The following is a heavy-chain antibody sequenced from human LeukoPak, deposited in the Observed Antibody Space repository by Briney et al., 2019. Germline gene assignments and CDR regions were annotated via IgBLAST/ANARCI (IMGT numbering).Heavy chain of an antibody. D-gene: IGHD2-21*02. V-gene: IGHV3-23*01. CDR2: ISGSGGST. CDR1: GFTFSSYA. CDR3: AKGLTAVPTHLDY. Sequence: GGSLRLSCAASGFTFSSYAMSWVRQAPGKGLEWVSAISGSGGSTYYADSVKGRFAISRDNSKNTLYLQMNSLRAEDTAVYYCAKGLTAVPTHLDYWGQGTLVTVSS. J-gene: IGHJ4*02.